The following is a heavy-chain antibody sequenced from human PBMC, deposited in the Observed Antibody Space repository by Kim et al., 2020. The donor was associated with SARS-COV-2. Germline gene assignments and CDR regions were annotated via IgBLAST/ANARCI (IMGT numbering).Heavy chain of an antibody. J-gene: IGHJ4*02. V-gene: IGHV7-4-1*02. CDR2: Q. CDR3: ARWGGGYPIDY. Sequence: QTYAQGFTGRFVFSLDTSVSTAYLQISSLKAEDTAVYYCARWGGGYPIDYWGQGTLVTVSS. D-gene: IGHD2-15*01.